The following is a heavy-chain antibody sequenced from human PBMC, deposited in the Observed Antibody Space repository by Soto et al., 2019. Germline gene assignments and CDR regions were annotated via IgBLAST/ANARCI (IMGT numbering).Heavy chain of an antibody. V-gene: IGHV3-49*05. CDR2: IRSKAYGGTT. J-gene: IGHJ5*02. CDR1: GFTFGDYA. CDR3: TRDHYDFWSCLNWFDP. Sequence: EVQLVESGGGLVKPGRSLRLSCTASGFTFGDYAMSWFRQAPGKGLEWVGFIRSKAYGGTTEYAASVKGRFTISRDDSKSIAYLQMNSLKTEDTAVYYCTRDHYDFWSCLNWFDPWGQGTLVTVSS. D-gene: IGHD3-3*01.